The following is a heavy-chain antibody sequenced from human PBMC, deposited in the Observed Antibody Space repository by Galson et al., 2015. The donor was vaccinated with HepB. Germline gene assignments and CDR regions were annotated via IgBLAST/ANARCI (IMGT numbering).Heavy chain of an antibody. CDR3: AKTGHGDFFDY. CDR1: GFTFSSYA. J-gene: IGHJ4*02. V-gene: IGHV3-30*18. CDR2: ISYDGSDK. Sequence: SLRLSCEASGFTFSSYAMHWVRQAPGKGLEWVAVISYDGSDKYHADSVKGRFTISRDNSKNTLYLQMNSLRAEDTAVYYCAKTGHGDFFDYWGQGTLVTVSS. D-gene: IGHD4-17*01.